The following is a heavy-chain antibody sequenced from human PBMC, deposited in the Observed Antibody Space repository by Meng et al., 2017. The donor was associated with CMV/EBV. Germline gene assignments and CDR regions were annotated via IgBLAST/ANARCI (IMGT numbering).Heavy chain of an antibody. CDR2: INPNSGDT. CDR3: TRDAHLTTVTPNWFDP. J-gene: IGHJ5*02. Sequence: VQLVRSGGEPRKPGASVKVACKASGDTFTDYYMHWVRQAPGQGLEWMGCINPNSGDTNYAQKFQGRVTMTRDTSISTAYMELSRLRSDDTAVYYCTRDAHLTTVTPNWFDPWGQGTLVTVSS. D-gene: IGHD4-17*01. CDR1: GDTFTDYY. V-gene: IGHV1-2*02.